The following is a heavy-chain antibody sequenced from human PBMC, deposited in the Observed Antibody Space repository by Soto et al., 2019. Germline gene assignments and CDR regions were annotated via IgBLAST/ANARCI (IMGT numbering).Heavy chain of an antibody. CDR1: GFTFSSYE. J-gene: IGHJ5*02. CDR2: ISSSGSTI. D-gene: IGHD6-13*01. Sequence: GGSLRLSCAASGFTFSSYEMNWVRQAPGKGLEWVSYISSSGSTIYYADSVKGRFTISRDNAKNSLYLQMNSLRAEDTAVYYCARDRIAAAGTFNWFDPWGQGTLVTVSS. CDR3: ARDRIAAAGTFNWFDP. V-gene: IGHV3-48*03.